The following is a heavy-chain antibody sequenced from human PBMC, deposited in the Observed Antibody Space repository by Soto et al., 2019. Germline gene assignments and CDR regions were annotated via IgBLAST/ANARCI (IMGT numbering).Heavy chain of an antibody. CDR3: ARDSGYCSGGSCSIPWFDP. D-gene: IGHD2-15*01. Sequence: SETLSLTCTVSGGSISSGDYYWSWIRQPPGKGLEWIGYIYYSGSTYYNPSLKSRVTISVDTSKNQFSLKLSSVTAADTAVYYCARDSGYCSGGSCSIPWFDPWGQGTLVTVSS. CDR1: GGSISSGDYY. V-gene: IGHV4-30-4*01. J-gene: IGHJ5*02. CDR2: IYYSGST.